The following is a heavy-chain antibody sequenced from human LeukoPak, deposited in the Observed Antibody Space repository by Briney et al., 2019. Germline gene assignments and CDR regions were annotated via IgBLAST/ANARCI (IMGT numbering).Heavy chain of an antibody. CDR3: ARGYSGYYRSYYFDY. J-gene: IGHJ4*02. CDR2: INHSGST. Sequence: SETLSLTCTVSGGSISSSSYYWSWIRQPPGKGLEWIGEINHSGSTNYNPSLKSRVTISVDTSKNQFSLKLSSVTAADTAVYYCARGYSGYYRSYYFDYWGQGTLVTVSS. V-gene: IGHV4-39*07. D-gene: IGHD3-22*01. CDR1: GGSISSSSYY.